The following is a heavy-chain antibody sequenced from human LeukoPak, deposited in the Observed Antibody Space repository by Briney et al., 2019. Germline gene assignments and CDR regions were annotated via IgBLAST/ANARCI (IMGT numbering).Heavy chain of an antibody. Sequence: GGSLRLSCAASGFTFSSYAMNWVRQAPGKGLEWVSAISGSGGSTYYADSVKGRFTISRDNSKNTLYLQMNSLRAEDTAVYYCAKDQGYSYGYCFDYWGQGTLVTVSS. J-gene: IGHJ4*02. CDR3: AKDQGYSYGYCFDY. CDR1: GFTFSSYA. D-gene: IGHD5-18*01. V-gene: IGHV3-23*01. CDR2: ISGSGGST.